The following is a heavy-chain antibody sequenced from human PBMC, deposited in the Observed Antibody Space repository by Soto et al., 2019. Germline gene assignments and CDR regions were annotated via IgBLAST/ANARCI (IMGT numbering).Heavy chain of an antibody. CDR3: ARDQISPDYDFWSGYHYYYGMDV. Sequence: ASVKVSCKASGYTFTSYAMHLVCQAPGQRLEGIGWINAGNGNTKYSQKFQGRVTITRDTSASTPYMELSSLRSEDTAVYYCARDQISPDYDFWSGYHYYYGMDVWGQGTTVTVSS. D-gene: IGHD3-3*01. CDR1: GYTFTSYA. J-gene: IGHJ6*02. CDR2: INAGNGNT. V-gene: IGHV1-3*01.